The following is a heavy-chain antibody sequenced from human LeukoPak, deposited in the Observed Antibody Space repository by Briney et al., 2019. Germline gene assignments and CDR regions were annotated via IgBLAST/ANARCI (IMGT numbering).Heavy chain of an antibody. CDR3: AKNGGYCSSTSCRVDAFDI. V-gene: IGHV1-3*01. CDR1: GYTFTSYA. CDR2: INPGNGNT. J-gene: IGHJ3*02. D-gene: IGHD2-2*01. Sequence: ASVKVSCKASGYTFTSYAMHWVRQASAQRLEGLDGINPGNGNTKYSQKFQGRVTITRDTSASTAYMELSSLRSEDTAVYYCAKNGGYCSSTSCRVDAFDIWGQGTMVTVSS.